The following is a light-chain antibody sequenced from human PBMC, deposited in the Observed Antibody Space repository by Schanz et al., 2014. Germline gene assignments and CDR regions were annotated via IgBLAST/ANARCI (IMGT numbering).Light chain of an antibody. CDR1: SSNLGAGYD. CDR3: AAWDDSLNGRGV. Sequence: QSVLTQPPSVSGAPGQRVTISCTGSSSNLGAGYDVHWFQQLPGTAPKLLIYGNNNRPSGVPDRFSGSKSGTSASLAITGLQSEDEADYYCAAWDDSLNGRGVFGGGTKLTVL. J-gene: IGLJ2*01. CDR2: GNN. V-gene: IGLV1-40*01.